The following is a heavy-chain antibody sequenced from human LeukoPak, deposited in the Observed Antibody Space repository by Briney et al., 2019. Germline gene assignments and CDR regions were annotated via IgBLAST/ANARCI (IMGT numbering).Heavy chain of an antibody. CDR1: GFTFSSYG. J-gene: IGHJ6*02. CDR2: ISYDGSNK. V-gene: IGHV3-30*18. CDR3: AKDIAAGPQLWFTWMSGDYYYGMDV. Sequence: GRSLRLSCAASGFTFSSYGMHWVRQAPGKGLEWVAVISYDGSNKYYADSVKGRFTISRDNSKNTLYLQMNSLRAEDTALYYCAKDIAAGPQLWFTWMSGDYYYGMDVWGQGTTVTVSS. D-gene: IGHD5-18*01.